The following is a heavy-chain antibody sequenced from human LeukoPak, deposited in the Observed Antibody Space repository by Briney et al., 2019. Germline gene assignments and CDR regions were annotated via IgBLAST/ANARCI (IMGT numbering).Heavy chain of an antibody. Sequence: PGGSLRLSCAASGFTFSSCAMSWVRQAPGKGLEWVSAISGSGGSTNYADSVKGRFTISRDNSKNTLYLQMNSLRAEDTAVYYCAKDLWWVVVSTYNWFDPWGQGTLVTVSS. D-gene: IGHD2-21*01. J-gene: IGHJ5*02. V-gene: IGHV3-23*01. CDR3: AKDLWWVVVSTYNWFDP. CDR2: ISGSGGST. CDR1: GFTFSSCA.